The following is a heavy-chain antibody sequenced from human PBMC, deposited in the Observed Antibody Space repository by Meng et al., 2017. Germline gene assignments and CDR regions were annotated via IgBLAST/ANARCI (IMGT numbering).Heavy chain of an antibody. J-gene: IGHJ4*02. Sequence: VQRVGSAGGLVQPGGSLRISCAASGLNFNSYWMHWVRQAPGKGLVWVSRISGDGSSTIYAESVKGRFTISRDNAKNTLYLQMNSLRGEDTAVYYCGTGGDYYSFHYWGQGTLVTVSS. D-gene: IGHD1-26*01. CDR3: GTGGDYYSFHY. CDR1: GLNFNSYW. V-gene: IGHV3-74*01. CDR2: ISGDGSST.